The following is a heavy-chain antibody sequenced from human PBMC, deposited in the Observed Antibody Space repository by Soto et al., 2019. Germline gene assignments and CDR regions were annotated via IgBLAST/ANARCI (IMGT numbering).Heavy chain of an antibody. V-gene: IGHV3-23*01. CDR3: AKDRYYDTPGWFDP. D-gene: IGHD3-22*01. J-gene: IGHJ5*02. Sequence: EAQLLASGGGLVQPGGSLRLSCVGSGFTFRDHAMRWVRQAPGRGLEWVSAISANGGSIQHADSVKGRFSVSRDNAKNTVYIQMDNLRTEDSAVYYCAKDRYYDTPGWFDPWGQGSRVIVSS. CDR1: GFTFRDHA. CDR2: ISANGGSI.